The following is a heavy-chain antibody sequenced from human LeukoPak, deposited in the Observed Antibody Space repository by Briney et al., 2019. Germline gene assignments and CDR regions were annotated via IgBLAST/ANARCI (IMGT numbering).Heavy chain of an antibody. Sequence: PGESLKISCKGSGYSFTSYWIGWVRQMPGKGLEWMGIIYPGDSDTRYSPSFQGQVTISADKSISTAYLQWSSLKASDTAMYYCARPINSGYEWDAFDIWGQGTMVTVSS. CDR1: GYSFTSYW. D-gene: IGHD5-12*01. CDR2: IYPGDSDT. J-gene: IGHJ3*02. V-gene: IGHV5-51*01. CDR3: ARPINSGYEWDAFDI.